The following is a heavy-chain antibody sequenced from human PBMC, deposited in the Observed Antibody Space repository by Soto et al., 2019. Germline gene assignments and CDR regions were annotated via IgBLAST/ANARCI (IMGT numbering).Heavy chain of an antibody. V-gene: IGHV1-69*17. CDR3: VGDGVGLCAGTCTLNAFDL. J-gene: IGHJ3*01. CDR1: AGTFNSYA. CDR2: IIPIFGIT. Sequence: QALLEQSGAEMKKPGASLTVSCKASAGTFNSYAISWVRQAPGQGLEWMGGIIPIFGITNYAQKFQDRLTLTADTVTDTVYMELISLTSDDTAVYYCVGDGVGLCAGTCTLNAFDLWGRGTSVTVSS. D-gene: IGHD3-3*01.